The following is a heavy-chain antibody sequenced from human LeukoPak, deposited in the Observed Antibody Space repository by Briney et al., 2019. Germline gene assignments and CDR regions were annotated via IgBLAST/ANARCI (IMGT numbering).Heavy chain of an antibody. D-gene: IGHD4/OR15-4a*01. Sequence: ASVKVSCKASGYTFTSYYMHWVRQAPGQGLEWMGIINPSGGSTSYAQKFQGRVTITADKSTSTAYMELSSLRSEDTAVYYCAREVLGKDYYYYYMDVWGKGTTVTVSS. CDR3: AREVLGKDYYYYYMDV. V-gene: IGHV1-46*01. CDR1: GYTFTSYY. CDR2: INPSGGST. J-gene: IGHJ6*03.